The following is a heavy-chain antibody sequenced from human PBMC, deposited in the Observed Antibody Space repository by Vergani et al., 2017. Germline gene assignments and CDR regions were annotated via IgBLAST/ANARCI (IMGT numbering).Heavy chain of an antibody. Sequence: EVQLVESGGGLVQPGGSLRLSCAASGFTFSSYWMSWVRQAPGKGLEWVANIKQDGSNKYYADSVKGRFTISRDNSKNTLYLQMNSLRAEDTAVYYCAKDLSYYYDSSGYLSDPWGQGTLVTVSS. CDR3: AKDLSYYYDSSGYLSDP. J-gene: IGHJ5*02. CDR1: GFTFSSYW. V-gene: IGHV3-7*01. D-gene: IGHD3-22*01. CDR2: IKQDGSNK.